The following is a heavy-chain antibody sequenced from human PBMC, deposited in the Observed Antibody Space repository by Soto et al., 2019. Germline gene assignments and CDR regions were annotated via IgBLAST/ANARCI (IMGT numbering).Heavy chain of an antibody. V-gene: IGHV1-69*12. CDR1: GGTFGNTA. CDR3: ARDGDPGYSFLSCPLCGGRVDP. D-gene: IGHD2-21*01. J-gene: IGHJ5*02. CDR2: IVPLFGTA. Sequence: QVQLVQSGAEVKEPGSSVNVSCKTSGGTFGNTAVTWVRQVPGQGLEWIGGIVPLFGTANYAQKFRGRVMITADESTSTAYMDLSSLRSDDTAIYYCARDGDPGYSFLSCPLCGGRVDPWGQGTLVTVSS.